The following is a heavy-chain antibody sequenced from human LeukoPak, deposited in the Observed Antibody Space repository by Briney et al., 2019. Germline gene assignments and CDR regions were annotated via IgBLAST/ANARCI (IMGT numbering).Heavy chain of an antibody. Sequence: GGSLRLSCAASGFTFSSYDMHWVRQATGKGLEWVSAIGTAGDTYYPGSVKGRFTISRENAKNSLYLQMNSLRAGDTAVYYCARARSSGYYFDHWYFDLWGRGTLVTVSS. CDR1: GFTFSSYD. V-gene: IGHV3-13*01. CDR2: IGTAGDT. CDR3: ARARSSGYYFDHWYFDL. D-gene: IGHD3-22*01. J-gene: IGHJ2*01.